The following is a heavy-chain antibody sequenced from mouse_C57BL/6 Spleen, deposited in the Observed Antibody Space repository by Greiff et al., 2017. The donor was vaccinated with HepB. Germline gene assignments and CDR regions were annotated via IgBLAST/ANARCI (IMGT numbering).Heavy chain of an antibody. J-gene: IGHJ3*01. CDR2: IDPSDSET. Sequence: VQLQQPGAELVRPGSSVKLSCKASGYTFTSYWMHWVKQRPIQGLEWIGNIDPSDSETHYNQKFKDKATLTVDKSSSTAYMQLSSLTSEDSAVYYCAREGGYGNYVWFSYWGQRTLVTVSA. CDR1: GYTFTSYW. CDR3: AREGGYGNYVWFSY. V-gene: IGHV1-52*01. D-gene: IGHD2-1*01.